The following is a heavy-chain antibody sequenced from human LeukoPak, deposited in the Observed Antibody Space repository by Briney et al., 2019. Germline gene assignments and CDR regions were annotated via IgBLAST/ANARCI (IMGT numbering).Heavy chain of an antibody. J-gene: IGHJ4*02. CDR2: ISGSGGST. CDR3: AKFAYGSGSYSY. V-gene: IGHV3-23*01. CDR1: GFTFSSYV. Sequence: PGGSLRLSCAASGFTFSSYVMSWVRQATGKGLEWVSAISGSGGSTYYADSVKGRFTISRDNSKNTLYLQMNSLRAEDTAVYYCAKFAYGSGSYSYWGQGTLVTVSS. D-gene: IGHD3-10*01.